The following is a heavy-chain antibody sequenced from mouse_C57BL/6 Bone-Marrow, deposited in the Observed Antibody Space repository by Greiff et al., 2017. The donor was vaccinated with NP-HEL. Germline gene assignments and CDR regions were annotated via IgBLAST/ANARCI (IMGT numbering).Heavy chain of an antibody. CDR3: ARRRRYGNMYYFDY. CDR1: GYAFSSSW. V-gene: IGHV1-82*01. CDR2: IYPGDGDT. Sequence: SGPELVKPGASVKISCKASGYAFSSSWMNWVKQRPGKGLEWIGRIYPGDGDTNYNGKFKGKATLTADKSSSTAYMQLSSLTSEDSAVYFCARRRRYGNMYYFDYWGQGTTLTVSS. J-gene: IGHJ2*01. D-gene: IGHD2-10*02.